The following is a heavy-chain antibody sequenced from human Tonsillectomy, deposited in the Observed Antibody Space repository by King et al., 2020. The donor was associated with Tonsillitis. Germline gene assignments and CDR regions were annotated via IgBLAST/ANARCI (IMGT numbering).Heavy chain of an antibody. D-gene: IGHD3-10*01. Sequence: VQLVESGGGLVQPGGSLRLSCVASGFTFSSYGMSWVRQAPGKGLEWVSAINSGGRAVYADSVKGRFTISRDNSKNTLYLQMNSLRAEDTAIYYCAKEAWFGELLTVDYWGQGTLVPVSS. CDR1: GFTFSSYG. V-gene: IGHV3-23*04. J-gene: IGHJ4*02. CDR3: AKEAWFGELLTVDY. CDR2: INSGGRA.